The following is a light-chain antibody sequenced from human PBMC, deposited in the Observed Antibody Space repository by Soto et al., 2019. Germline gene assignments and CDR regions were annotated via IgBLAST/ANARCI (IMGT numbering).Light chain of an antibody. J-gene: IGLJ2*01. V-gene: IGLV2-8*01. CDR2: EAN. CDR1: SSDVGRSNY. Sequence: QSALTQPPSASGSPGQSVTISCTGTSSDVGRSNYVSWYQHHPGKAPKLMIHEANKRPSGVPDRFSGSKSGNTASLTVFGLQAEDEADYYCSSYADNNGLVFGGGTKVTVL. CDR3: SSYADNNGLV.